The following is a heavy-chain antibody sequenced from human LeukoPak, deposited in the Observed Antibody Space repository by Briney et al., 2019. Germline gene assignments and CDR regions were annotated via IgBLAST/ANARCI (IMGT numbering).Heavy chain of an antibody. CDR3: AKDYSSSSVYDAFDI. D-gene: IGHD6-6*01. CDR1: GFTFSSYA. CDR2: ISGSGGNT. V-gene: IGHV3-23*01. Sequence: GGSLRLSCAASGFTFSSYAMSWVRQAPGKGLEWVSGISGSGGNTYYADSVKGRFTTSRDNSKNTLYLQMNSLRAEDTAVYYCAKDYSSSSVYDAFDIWGQGTMVTVSS. J-gene: IGHJ3*02.